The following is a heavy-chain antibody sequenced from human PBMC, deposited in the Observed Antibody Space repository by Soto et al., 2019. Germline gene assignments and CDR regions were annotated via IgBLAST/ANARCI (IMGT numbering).Heavy chain of an antibody. V-gene: IGHV1-3*01. CDR1: GYTFTSYA. CDR2: INPIIGKA. J-gene: IGHJ4*02. CDR3: ASAKVVVPAPVGYFDY. Sequence: ASVKVSCNASGYTFTSYAMHWVRQAPGQRLEWMGRINPIIGKANYAQKFQGRVTITTDTSASTAYMELSSLRSEDTAVYYCASAKVVVPAPVGYFDYWGQGTLVTVSS. D-gene: IGHD2-2*01.